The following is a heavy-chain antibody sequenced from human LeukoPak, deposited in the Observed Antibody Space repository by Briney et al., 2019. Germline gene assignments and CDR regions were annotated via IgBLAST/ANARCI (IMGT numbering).Heavy chain of an antibody. D-gene: IGHD2/OR15-2a*01. CDR1: GFTFSNAW. Sequence: GGSLRLSCAASGFTFSNAWMSWVRQAPGKGLEWVGRIISKVDGGTADYAAPVKGRFTISRDDSKNTVYLQMNSLKTEDAAVYYCTTSGGTTTRFVDYWGQGNLVSVSS. J-gene: IGHJ4*02. CDR3: TTSGGTTTRFVDY. CDR2: IISKVDGGTA. V-gene: IGHV3-15*01.